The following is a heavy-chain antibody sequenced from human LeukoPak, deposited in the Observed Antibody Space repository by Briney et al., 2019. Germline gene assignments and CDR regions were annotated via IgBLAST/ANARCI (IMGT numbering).Heavy chain of an antibody. CDR1: GGSISSGSYY. CDR3: ARGGYGDYRGYFDY. V-gene: IGHV4-61*10. D-gene: IGHD4-17*01. J-gene: IGHJ4*02. Sequence: SQTLSLTCTVSGGSISSGSYYWSWIRQPAGKGLEWIGYIYDSGSTNYNPSLKSRVTISVDTSKNQFSLKLSSVTAADTAVYYCARGGYGDYRGYFDYWGQGTLVTVSS. CDR2: IYDSGST.